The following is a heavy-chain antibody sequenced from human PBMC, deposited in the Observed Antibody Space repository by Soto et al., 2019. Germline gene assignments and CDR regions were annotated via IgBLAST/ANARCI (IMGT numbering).Heavy chain of an antibody. CDR3: ARNFVGTTDFDF. V-gene: IGHV1-3*01. Sequence: QVQLVQSGAEVKKPGASVKVSCKASGYSFNSYALHWVRQAPEHRLEWMGWIHAGNGNTKYARKFQDRLTITRDTSASAAYMELSSLRSEDTAVYYCARNFVGTTDFDFWGQGTLVTVSS. D-gene: IGHD1-26*01. CDR2: IHAGNGNT. J-gene: IGHJ4*02. CDR1: GYSFNSYA.